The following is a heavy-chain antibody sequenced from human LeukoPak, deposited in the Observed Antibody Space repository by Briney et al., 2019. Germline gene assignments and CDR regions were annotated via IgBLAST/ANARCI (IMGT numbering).Heavy chain of an antibody. CDR3: ARVHSSPEY. J-gene: IGHJ4*02. V-gene: IGHV3-48*04. D-gene: IGHD6-13*01. CDR2: ISSSGTPL. CDR1: GFTFSSYA. Sequence: PGGSLRLSCAASGFTFSSYAMSWVRQAPGKGLEWVSYISSSGTPLYYADSVKGRFTISRDNAKNSLYLQMNSLRADDTAVYYCARVHSSPEYWGQGTLVTVSS.